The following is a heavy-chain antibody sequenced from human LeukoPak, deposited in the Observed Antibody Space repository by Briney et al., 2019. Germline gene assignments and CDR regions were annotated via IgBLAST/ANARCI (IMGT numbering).Heavy chain of an antibody. V-gene: IGHV3-23*01. CDR1: GFTFSSYG. Sequence: GSLRLSCAASGFTFSSYGMTWVRQAPGKGLEWVSGISGSGDSTYYTDSVKGRFTISRDNSKNTLYLQMNSLRAEDTAVYYCAKDLQGREPYYFDYWGQGILVTVSS. CDR3: AKDLQGREPYYFDY. J-gene: IGHJ4*02. CDR2: ISGSGDST.